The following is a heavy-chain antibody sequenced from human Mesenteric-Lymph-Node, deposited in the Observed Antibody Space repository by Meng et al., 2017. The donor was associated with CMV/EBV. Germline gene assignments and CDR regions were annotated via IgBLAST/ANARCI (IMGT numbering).Heavy chain of an antibody. CDR1: GFTFSTYG. D-gene: IGHD5-24*01. Sequence: GESLKISCAASGFTFSTYGMRWVRQAPGKGLEWVSGIGVGGGSTYCADSVKGRFTISRDNSKNTLYLQMNSLRAEDTAVYYCAKDVVEMATMVGKPLDYWGQGTLVTVSS. J-gene: IGHJ4*02. CDR3: AKDVVEMATMVGKPLDY. V-gene: IGHV3-23*01. CDR2: IGVGGGST.